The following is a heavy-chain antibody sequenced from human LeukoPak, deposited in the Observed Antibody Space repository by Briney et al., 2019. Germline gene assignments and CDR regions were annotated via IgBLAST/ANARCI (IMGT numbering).Heavy chain of an antibody. CDR3: ATCIGGSCYSRDWFDP. V-gene: IGHV1-69*02. J-gene: IGHJ5*02. CDR1: GGTFSSHS. D-gene: IGHD2-15*01. CDR2: IIPSLGIA. Sequence: SVKVSCKTSGGTFSSHSISWVRQAPGQGLEWMGRIIPSLGIANYAQKFQGRVTITTGKSTSTAYMELSSLRSEDTAVYYCATCIGGSCYSRDWFDPWGQGTLVTVSS.